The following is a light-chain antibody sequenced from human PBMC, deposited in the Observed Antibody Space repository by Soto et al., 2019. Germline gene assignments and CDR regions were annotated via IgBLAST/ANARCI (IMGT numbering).Light chain of an antibody. J-gene: IGKJ1*01. CDR1: QSVSSSY. CDR3: QQYGSSPRT. Sequence: EIVLTQSPGTMSLSPGERATLSCRASQSVSSSYLAWYQQKTGQAPRLLIYGASRRATGIPYRFSGSGSGTDFTLTISRVEPEDFAVYYCQQYGSSPRTFGQGTKVEIK. CDR2: GAS. V-gene: IGKV3-20*01.